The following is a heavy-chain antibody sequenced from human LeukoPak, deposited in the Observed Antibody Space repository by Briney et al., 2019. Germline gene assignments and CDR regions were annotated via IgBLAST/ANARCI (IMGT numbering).Heavy chain of an antibody. V-gene: IGHV3-7*01. Sequence: QSGGSLRLSCAASGFTFSDYYMSWIRQAPGKGLEWVANIKQDGSEKYYVGSVRGRFTISRDNAKNSLYLQMNSLRAEDTAAYYCARSLLRDSGTYSALDHWGQGTLVTVSS. CDR3: ARSLLRDSGTYSALDH. J-gene: IGHJ4*02. D-gene: IGHD1-26*01. CDR1: GFTFSDYY. CDR2: IKQDGSEK.